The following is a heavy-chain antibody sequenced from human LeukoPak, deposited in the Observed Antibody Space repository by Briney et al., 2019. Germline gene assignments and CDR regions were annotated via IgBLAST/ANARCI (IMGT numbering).Heavy chain of an antibody. CDR3: AKDVAVAVYYYYYGMDV. Sequence: PGGSLRLSCAASGFTFSSYGMHWVRQAPGKGLEWVAVISYDGSNKYYADSVKGRFTISRDNSKNTLYLQMNSLRAEDTAVYYCAKDVAVAVYYYYYGMDVWGQGTTVTISS. CDR1: GFTFSSYG. D-gene: IGHD6-19*01. V-gene: IGHV3-30*18. CDR2: ISYDGSNK. J-gene: IGHJ6*02.